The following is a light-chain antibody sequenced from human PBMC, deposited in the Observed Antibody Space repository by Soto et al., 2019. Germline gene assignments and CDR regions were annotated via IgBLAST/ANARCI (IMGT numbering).Light chain of an antibody. CDR1: SSNIGAGYD. CDR2: GNS. V-gene: IGLV1-40*01. J-gene: IGLJ1*01. Sequence: QSALTQPPSVSGAPGQWVTISCTGSSSNIGAGYDVHWYQQLPGTAPKLLIYGNSNRPSGVPDRFSGSKSGTSASLAITGLQADDEADYYCQSYDSSLSGYVFGTGTKLTVL. CDR3: QSYDSSLSGYV.